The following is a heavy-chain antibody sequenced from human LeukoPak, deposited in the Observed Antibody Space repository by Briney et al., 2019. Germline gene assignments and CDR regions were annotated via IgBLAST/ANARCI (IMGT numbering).Heavy chain of an antibody. CDR1: GFTFSSNW. V-gene: IGHV3-7*01. J-gene: IGHJ4*02. Sequence: GGSLRLPCAASGFTFSSNWMSWVRQAPGKGLEWVANIRQDGSDKYYMDSVKGRFTISRDNAKNLLSLQMNSLRVEDTAVYYCARDRDCGDGGCYPHFDYWGQGVRVTVSS. CDR2: IRQDGSDK. D-gene: IGHD2-15*01. CDR3: ARDRDCGDGGCYPHFDY.